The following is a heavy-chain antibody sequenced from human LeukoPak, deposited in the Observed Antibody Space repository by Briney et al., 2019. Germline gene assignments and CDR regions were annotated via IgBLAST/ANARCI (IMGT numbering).Heavy chain of an antibody. CDR1: SFTFSNNS. V-gene: IGHV3-23*01. Sequence: PGRSLRPSCAASSFTFSNNSMRCVRHAPREGLEWVSSCFGRGDTTYYADYVKGPFTISRDNSRNTLYMQMNSLRAEDTAIYYCAKEGGLVLREATINSWGKGTLVAVSS. CDR3: AKEGGLVLREATINS. CDR2: CFGRGDTT. J-gene: IGHJ4*02. D-gene: IGHD5-12*01.